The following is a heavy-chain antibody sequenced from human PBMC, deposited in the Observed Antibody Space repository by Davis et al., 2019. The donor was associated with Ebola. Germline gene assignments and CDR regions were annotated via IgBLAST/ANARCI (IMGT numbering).Heavy chain of an antibody. CDR2: IYRDEST. J-gene: IGHJ2*01. CDR3: GRHVYGDFWYFDL. D-gene: IGHD4-17*01. V-gene: IGHV3-53*01. CDR1: DFIVSDKY. Sequence: GGSLRLSCAASDFIVSDKYMSWVRQAPGKGPEWVSVIYRDESTYYSNSVRGRFTISRDNSKNTIYLQMDSLRDDDTAMYYCGRHVYGDFWYFDLWGRGTRVTVSS.